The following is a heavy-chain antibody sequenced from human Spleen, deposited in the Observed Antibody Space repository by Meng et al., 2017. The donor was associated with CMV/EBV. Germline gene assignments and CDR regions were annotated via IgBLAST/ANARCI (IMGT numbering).Heavy chain of an antibody. J-gene: IGHJ6*02. CDR1: GFSFRSYE. Sequence: GGSLRLSCAASGFSFRSYEMSWVRQAPGKGLEWVSYISKSGSTEFYADSVKGRFTISRDNAKNSLYLQMNSLRAEDTAVYYCVTLRFLEWLSEDYGLDVWGQGTTVTVSS. V-gene: IGHV3-48*03. CDR2: ISKSGSTE. D-gene: IGHD3-3*01. CDR3: VTLRFLEWLSEDYGLDV.